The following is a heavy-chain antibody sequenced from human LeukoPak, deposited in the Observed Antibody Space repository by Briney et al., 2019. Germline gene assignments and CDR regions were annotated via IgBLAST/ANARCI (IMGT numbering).Heavy chain of an antibody. V-gene: IGHV3-21*01. J-gene: IGHJ5*02. D-gene: IGHD2-2*01. Sequence: GGSLRLSCAASGFTFSSYSMNWVRQAPGKGLEWVSSISSSSSYIYYADSVKGRFTISRDNAKNSLYLQMNSLRAEDTAVYYCARAECSSTSCYPLWFDPWGQGTLVTVSS. CDR1: GFTFSSYS. CDR2: ISSSSSYI. CDR3: ARAECSSTSCYPLWFDP.